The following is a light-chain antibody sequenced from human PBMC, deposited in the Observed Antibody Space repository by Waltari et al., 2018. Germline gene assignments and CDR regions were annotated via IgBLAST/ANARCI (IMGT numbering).Light chain of an antibody. CDR1: DIGDKR. CDR2: DDT. J-gene: IGLJ2*01. Sequence: SYVLTQPPSVSVAPGQTARITCGGRDIGDKRVHWYQHKTGQAPLLVVYDDTDRPSGIPRRISCSNSGYTATLSITRVEAWDEADYYCQVWDSDGDYVVFGGGTKL. CDR3: QVWDSDGDYVV. V-gene: IGLV3-21*02.